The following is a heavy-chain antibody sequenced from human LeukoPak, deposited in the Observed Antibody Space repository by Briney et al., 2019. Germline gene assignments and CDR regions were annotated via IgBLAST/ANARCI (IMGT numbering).Heavy chain of an antibody. CDR3: ARDRVLRFLPGQGFDY. CDR1: GFTFSNAW. D-gene: IGHD3-3*01. V-gene: IGHV3-7*01. Sequence: PGGSLRLSCTASGFTFSNAWMNWDRQAPGKGLEWVANIKQDGSEKYYVDSVKGRFTISRDNAKNSLYLQMNSLRAEDTAVYYCARDRVLRFLPGQGFDYWGQGTLVTVSS. J-gene: IGHJ4*02. CDR2: IKQDGSEK.